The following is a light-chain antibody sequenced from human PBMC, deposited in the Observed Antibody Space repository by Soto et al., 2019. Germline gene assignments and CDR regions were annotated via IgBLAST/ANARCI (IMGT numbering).Light chain of an antibody. CDR1: QSVKSN. Sequence: EIVMTQSPATLSVSPGERATLSCRASQSVKSNSAWYQQKPGQAPRLLIYGASTRATGIPVRFSGSGSGTEFTLTISSLQSEDFATYYCQQGYSTPITFGQGTRLEIK. CDR3: QQGYSTPIT. J-gene: IGKJ5*01. CDR2: GAS. V-gene: IGKV3-15*01.